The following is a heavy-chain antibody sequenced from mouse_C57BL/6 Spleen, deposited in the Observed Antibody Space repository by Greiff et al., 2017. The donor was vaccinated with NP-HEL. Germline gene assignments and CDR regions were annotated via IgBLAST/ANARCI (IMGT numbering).Heavy chain of an antibody. CDR3: ARDDTCVDY. CDR1: GYTFTSYW. Sequence: QVQLQQPGAELVRPGTSVKLSCKASGYTFTSYWMHWVKQRPGQGLEWIGVIDPSDSYTNYNQKFKGKATLTVDTSSSTAYMQLSSLTSEESAVYYWARDDTCVDYWGQGTTLTVSS. V-gene: IGHV1-59*01. J-gene: IGHJ2*01. CDR2: IDPSDSYT.